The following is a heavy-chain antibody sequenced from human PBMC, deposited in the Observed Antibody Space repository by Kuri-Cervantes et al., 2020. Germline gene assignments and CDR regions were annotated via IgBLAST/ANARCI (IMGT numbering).Heavy chain of an antibody. J-gene: IGHJ3*02. CDR3: TTEQDRSSWYWYGAFDI. CDR1: GFTFSTNG. CDR2: ICNSGSST. Sequence: GESLKISCAASGFTFSTNGMSWVRQAPGKGLEWVSGICNSGSSTYYADAVKGCFTISRNNSKNTLYLQMNRLTTEDTAVYYCTTEQDRSSWYWYGAFDIWGQGTMVTVSS. D-gene: IGHD6-13*01. V-gene: IGHV3-23*01.